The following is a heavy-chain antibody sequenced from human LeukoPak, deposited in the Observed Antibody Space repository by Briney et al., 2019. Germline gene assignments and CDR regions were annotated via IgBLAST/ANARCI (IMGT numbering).Heavy chain of an antibody. CDR3: ARGGSYNYYYYYMDV. Sequence: PSETLSLTCTVSGGSNGSYYWSWIRQPPGKGLEWIGYIYYSGSTNYNPSLKSRVTISVDTSKNQFSLKLSSVTAADTAVYYCARGGSYNYYYYYMDVWGKGTTVTVSS. V-gene: IGHV4-59*01. CDR1: GGSNGSYY. CDR2: IYYSGST. J-gene: IGHJ6*03. D-gene: IGHD6-6*01.